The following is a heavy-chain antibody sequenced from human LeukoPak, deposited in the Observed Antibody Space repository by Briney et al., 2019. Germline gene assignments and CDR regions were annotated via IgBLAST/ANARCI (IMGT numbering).Heavy chain of an antibody. CDR2: INPNSGGT. CDR1: GYTFTGYY. V-gene: IGHV1-2*02. Sequence: ASVKVSCKASGYTFTGYYMHWVRQAPGQGLEWMGWINPNSGGTNYAQKFQGRVTMTRDTSISTAYMELSSLRSEDTAVYYCARGRRHPYDSSGYYFWRGNPEEVYYYYYYMDVWGKGTTVTVSS. CDR3: ARGRRHPYDSSGYYFWRGNPEEVYYYYYYMDV. D-gene: IGHD3-22*01. J-gene: IGHJ6*03.